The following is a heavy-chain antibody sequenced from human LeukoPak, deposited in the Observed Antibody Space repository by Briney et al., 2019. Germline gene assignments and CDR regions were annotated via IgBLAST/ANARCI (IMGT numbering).Heavy chain of an antibody. CDR1: GGSFSGYY. D-gene: IGHD3-16*02. J-gene: IGHJ4*02. CDR2: INHSGST. CDR3: ARKSKDVWGSYRLGRPVYYFDY. Sequence: SETLSLTCAVYGGSFSGYYWSWIRQPPGKGLEWIGEINHSGSTNYNPSLKSRVTVSVDTSKSQFSLKLSSVTAADTAVYYCARKSKDVWGSYRLGRPVYYFDYWGQGTLVTVSS. V-gene: IGHV4-34*01.